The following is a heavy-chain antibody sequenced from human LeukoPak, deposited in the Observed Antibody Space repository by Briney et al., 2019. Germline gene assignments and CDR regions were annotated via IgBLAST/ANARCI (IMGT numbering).Heavy chain of an antibody. CDR3: AKSGSVPPDY. Sequence: GGSLRLSCAASGFTFTLYAMSWVRQSPGKGLEWVSSISDSGDRTYYADSVKGRFTISRDNSRNTLYLQVNSLRAEDTAVYYCAKSGSVPPDYWGQGTLVTVSS. V-gene: IGHV3-23*01. J-gene: IGHJ4*02. CDR2: ISDSGDRT. CDR1: GFTFTLYA. D-gene: IGHD2-2*01.